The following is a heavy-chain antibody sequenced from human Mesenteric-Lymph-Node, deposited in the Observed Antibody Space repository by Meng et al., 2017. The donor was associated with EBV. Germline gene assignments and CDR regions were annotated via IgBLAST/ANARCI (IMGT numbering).Heavy chain of an antibody. V-gene: IGHV4-34*01. J-gene: IGHJ5*02. CDR3: ARASVYGDYDNWFDP. D-gene: IGHD4-17*01. CDR2: ISQSGDT. CDR1: GGSFSGYH. Sequence: QVRLRQWGEWWLEPSQRLSLTCTASGGSFSGYHWCWSSQPPGKGLEYIGEISQSGDTTYNPSLKSRVTISVDRSKNQFSLKLNSVTAADTAVYYCARASVYGDYDNWFDPWGQGTLVTVSS.